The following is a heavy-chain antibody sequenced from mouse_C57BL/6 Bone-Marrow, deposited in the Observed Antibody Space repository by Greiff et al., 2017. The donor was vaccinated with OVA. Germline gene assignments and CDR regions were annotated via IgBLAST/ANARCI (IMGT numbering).Heavy chain of an antibody. CDR3: ARRGYGSSYDYAMDY. CDR1: GYTFTSYW. Sequence: KQPGAELVKPGASVKLSCKASGYTFTSYWLHWVKQRPGRGLEWIGRIDPNSGGTKDNEQFKSKATLTVDKPSSTAYMQLSSLTSEDSAVYYCARRGYGSSYDYAMDYWGQGTSVTVSS. CDR2: IDPNSGGT. J-gene: IGHJ4*01. V-gene: IGHV1-72*01. D-gene: IGHD1-1*01.